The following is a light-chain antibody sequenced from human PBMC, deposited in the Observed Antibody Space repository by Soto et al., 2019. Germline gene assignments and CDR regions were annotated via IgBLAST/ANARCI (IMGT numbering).Light chain of an antibody. CDR1: SSDVGAYNY. CDR3: SSYTMSSTYV. CDR2: QVS. Sequence: QSVLTQPASVSGSPGQSITISCTGTSSDVGAYNYVSWYQQHPGKAPKLMIYQVSNRPSGISNRFSGSKSGNTASLTISGLQAEDEADYYCSSYTMSSTYVFGSGTKVTVL. V-gene: IGLV2-14*01. J-gene: IGLJ1*01.